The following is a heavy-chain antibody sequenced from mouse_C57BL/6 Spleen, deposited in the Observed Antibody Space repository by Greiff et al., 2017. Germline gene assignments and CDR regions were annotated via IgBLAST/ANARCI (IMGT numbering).Heavy chain of an antibody. CDR3: TRVYYYGSYYFDY. V-gene: IGHV5-9-1*02. CDR1: GFTFSSYA. CDR2: ISSGGDYI. J-gene: IGHJ2*01. Sequence: EVQVVESGEGLVKPGGSLKLSCAASGFTFSSYAMSWVRQTPEKRLEWVAYISSGGDYIYYADTVKGRFTISRDNARNTLYLQMSSLKSEDTAMYYCTRVYYYGSYYFDYWGQGTTLTVSS. D-gene: IGHD1-1*01.